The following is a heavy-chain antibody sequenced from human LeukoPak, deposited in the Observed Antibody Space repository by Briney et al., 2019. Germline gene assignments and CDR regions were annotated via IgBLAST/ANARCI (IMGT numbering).Heavy chain of an antibody. CDR3: ACRGYDSSGYFY. D-gene: IGHD3-22*01. V-gene: IGHV3-74*01. J-gene: IGHJ4*02. Sequence: GGSLRLSCAASGFTFSSYWMHWVRQAPGKGLVWVSRTNTDGSSASYADSVKGRFTISRDNAKNTLYLQMNSLRAEDTAVYYCACRGYDSSGYFYWGQGTLVTVSS. CDR2: TNTDGSSA. CDR1: GFTFSSYW.